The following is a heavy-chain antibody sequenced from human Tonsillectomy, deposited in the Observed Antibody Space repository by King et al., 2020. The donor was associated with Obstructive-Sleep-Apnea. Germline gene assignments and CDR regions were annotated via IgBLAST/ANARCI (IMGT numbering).Heavy chain of an antibody. J-gene: IGHJ4*02. CDR2: INPNSGAP. Sequence: QLVQSGAEVKKPGASVKVSCKASGYTFTGYHIHWVRQAPGHGLEWMGWINPNSGAPYYAQKFQGRVTMTRDTSISTACMELSRLRSDDTAVYYCATVAVATATYYFDYWGQGTLVTVSS. CDR1: GYTFTGYH. CDR3: ATVAVATATYYFDY. V-gene: IGHV1-2*02. D-gene: IGHD4-17*01.